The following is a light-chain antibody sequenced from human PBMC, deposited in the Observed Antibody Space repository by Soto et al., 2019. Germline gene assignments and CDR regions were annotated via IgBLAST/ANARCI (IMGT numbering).Light chain of an antibody. CDR3: QNYVRSVT. J-gene: IGKJ1*01. CDR2: GAS. Sequence: EIVLTQSPGSLSLSPGERATLSCRASQSVDSSFVAWYQKKPGQAPRLLIYGASKRTTGIPDRFSGSGDGTDFTRTISRLEPEDFSVYYCQNYVRSVTFGQGTKVEIK. CDR1: QSVDSSF. V-gene: IGKV3-20*01.